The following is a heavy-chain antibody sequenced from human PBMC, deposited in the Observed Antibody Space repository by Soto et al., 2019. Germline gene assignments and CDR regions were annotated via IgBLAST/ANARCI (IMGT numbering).Heavy chain of an antibody. CDR1: GYTFTGYY. Sequence: ASVKVSFKASGYTFTGYYMHWVRQAPGQGLEWMGWINPNSGGTNYAQKFQGWVTMTRDTSISTAYMELSRLRSDDTAVYYCARDSAKSEELELINNWFDPWGQGTLVTVSS. CDR2: INPNSGGT. CDR3: ARDSAKSEELELINNWFDP. V-gene: IGHV1-2*04. J-gene: IGHJ5*02. D-gene: IGHD1-7*01.